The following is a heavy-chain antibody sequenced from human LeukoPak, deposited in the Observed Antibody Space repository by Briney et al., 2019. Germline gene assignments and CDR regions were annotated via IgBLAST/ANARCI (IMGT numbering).Heavy chain of an antibody. CDR3: ARAPHYSNYWFDP. V-gene: IGHV4-38-2*02. Sequence: PSETLSLTCTVSGYSISSGYYWGWIRQPPGKGLEWMGSIYHSGSTYYNPSLKSRVTISVDTSKNQFSLKLSSVTAADTAVYYCARAPHYSNYWFDPWGQGTLVTVSS. J-gene: IGHJ5*02. CDR1: GYSISSGYY. CDR2: IYHSGST. D-gene: IGHD4-11*01.